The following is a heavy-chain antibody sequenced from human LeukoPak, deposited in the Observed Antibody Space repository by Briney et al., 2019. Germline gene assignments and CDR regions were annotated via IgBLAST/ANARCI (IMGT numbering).Heavy chain of an antibody. Sequence: GGSLRLSCAASGFTFNSHAMYWVRQAPGKGLEWISGLFGSGGSPHYADSVKGRFTISRDNSQEIVYLQLDSLRVEDTALYYCGKTTVGYSSGRYPGWPVDYWGQGALVTVSS. D-gene: IGHD2-15*01. CDR2: LFGSGGSP. V-gene: IGHV3-23*01. J-gene: IGHJ4*02. CDR1: GFTFNSHA. CDR3: GKTTVGYSSGRYPGWPVDY.